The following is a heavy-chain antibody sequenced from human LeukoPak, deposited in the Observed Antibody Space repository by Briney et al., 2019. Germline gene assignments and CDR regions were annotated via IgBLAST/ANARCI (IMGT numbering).Heavy chain of an antibody. Sequence: GGSLRLSCAPSGFPFSSSGMHWLRQAPGKGLEWVAFIRYDGSNKYYADSVKGRFTISRDNSKNTLYLQMNSLRAEDTAVYYCAKDTTPPKLVFDPWGQGTLVTVSS. CDR3: AKDTTPPKLVFDP. CDR2: IRYDGSNK. V-gene: IGHV3-30*02. J-gene: IGHJ5*02. D-gene: IGHD1-14*01. CDR1: GFPFSSSG.